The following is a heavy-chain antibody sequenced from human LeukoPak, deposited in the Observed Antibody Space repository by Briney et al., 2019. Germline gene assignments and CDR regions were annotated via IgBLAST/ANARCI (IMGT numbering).Heavy chain of an antibody. J-gene: IGHJ1*01. D-gene: IGHD6-19*01. CDR1: GFTFSSFG. V-gene: IGHV3-33*06. CDR2: IWFDGSKK. Sequence: GGSLRLSCAASGFTFSSFGLHWVRQSPCKGLEWVSVIWFDGSKKYYGDSVKGRFTISRDDSKNTLYLQMNSLRVEDTAVYYCAKDPVAVAGTANYFQHWGQGTLVTVSA. CDR3: AKDPVAVAGTANYFQH.